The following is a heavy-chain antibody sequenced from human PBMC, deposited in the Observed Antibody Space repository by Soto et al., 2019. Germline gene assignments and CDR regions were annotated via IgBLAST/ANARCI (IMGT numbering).Heavy chain of an antibody. V-gene: IGHV3-21*01. CDR2: ISSSSSYI. CDR1: GFTFSSYS. J-gene: IGHJ4*02. D-gene: IGHD3-22*01. CDR3: ARDSYYYDSSGSRDFDY. Sequence: GSLRLSCAASGFTFSSYSMNWVRQAPGKGLEWVSSISSSSSYIYYADSVKGRFTISRDNAKNSLYLQMNSLRAEDTAVYYCARDSYYYDSSGSRDFDYCRQRTLVT.